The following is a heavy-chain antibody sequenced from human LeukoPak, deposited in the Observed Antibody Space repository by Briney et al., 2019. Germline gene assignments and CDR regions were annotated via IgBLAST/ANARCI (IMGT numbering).Heavy chain of an antibody. CDR3: SRDLGTGRPHDL. Sequence: GGSLRLSCAASGFSFSSYWMTWVRQAPGKGLEWVANLNQYGNDKYYADSVRGRFTISRDNARDSLYLQMNSLRAEDSALYFCSRDLGTGRPHDLWGQGTLVTVSS. D-gene: IGHD3/OR15-3a*01. J-gene: IGHJ1*01. CDR2: LNQYGNDK. V-gene: IGHV3-7*01. CDR1: GFSFSSYW.